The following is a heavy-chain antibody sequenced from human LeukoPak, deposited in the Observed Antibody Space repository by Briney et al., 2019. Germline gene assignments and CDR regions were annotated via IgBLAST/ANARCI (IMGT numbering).Heavy chain of an antibody. CDR2: ISYDGSNK. V-gene: IGHV3-30-3*01. D-gene: IGHD2-2*01. Sequence: PGGSLRLSCAASGFTFSSYAMHWVRQAPGKGLEWVAVISYDGSNKYYADSVKGRFTISRDNSKNTLYLQMNSLRAEDTAVYYCAKDTVYCSSTSCYPVGYFDYWGQGTLVTVSS. J-gene: IGHJ4*02. CDR3: AKDTVYCSSTSCYPVGYFDY. CDR1: GFTFSSYA.